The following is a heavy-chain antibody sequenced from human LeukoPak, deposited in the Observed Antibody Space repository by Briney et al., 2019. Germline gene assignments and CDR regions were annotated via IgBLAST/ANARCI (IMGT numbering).Heavy chain of an antibody. J-gene: IGHJ4*02. D-gene: IGHD3-9*01. CDR1: GFTFSSYA. Sequence: GRSLRLSCAASGFTFSSYAMHWVRQAPGKGLEWVAVISYDGSDKYYADSVKGRFTISRDNSKNTLYLQMNSLRAEDTAVYYCARVLVDSDDILTGGFDYWGQGTLVTVSS. CDR3: ARVLVDSDDILTGGFDY. CDR2: ISYDGSDK. V-gene: IGHV3-30-3*01.